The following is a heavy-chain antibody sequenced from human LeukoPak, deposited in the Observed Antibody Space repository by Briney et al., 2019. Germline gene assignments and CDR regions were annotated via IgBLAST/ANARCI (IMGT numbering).Heavy chain of an antibody. J-gene: IGHJ4*02. CDR3: ARVTWGNYFDY. CDR2: INHSGST. Sequence: SETLSLTCAVYGGSLSGYYWSWIRQPPGKGLEWIGEINHSGSTNYNPSHKSRVTISVDTSKNQFSLKLSSVTAADTAVYYCARVTWGNYFDYWGQGTLVTVSS. D-gene: IGHD3-16*01. CDR1: GGSLSGYY. V-gene: IGHV4-34*01.